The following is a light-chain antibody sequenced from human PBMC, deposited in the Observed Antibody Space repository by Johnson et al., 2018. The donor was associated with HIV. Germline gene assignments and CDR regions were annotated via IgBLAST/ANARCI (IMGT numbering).Light chain of an antibody. CDR1: SSDIGNNY. CDR3: GTWDSRLSAWS. V-gene: IGLV1-51*01. CDR2: DNN. J-gene: IGLJ1*01. Sequence: QAVLTQPPSVSAAPGQKVTISCSGSSSDIGNNYVSWYQQLPGTAPKLLIYDNNKRPSGIPDRFSGSKSGTSATLGITGLQTGDEAEYYCGTWDSRLSAWSFVTGTKVAVL.